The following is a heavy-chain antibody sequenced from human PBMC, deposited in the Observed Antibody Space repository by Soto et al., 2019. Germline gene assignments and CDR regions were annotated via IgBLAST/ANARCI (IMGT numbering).Heavy chain of an antibody. CDR2: IYYIGST. V-gene: IGHV4-59*01. CDR1: GGSMSNYY. J-gene: IGHJ5*02. Sequence: SETLSLTCTVSGGSMSNYYWSWIRQPPGKGLEWIGYIYYIGSTNYNPSLKGRVTMSVDTSRNQLSLNLTSVTAADTAVYYCARGYRPAVGAPGGRVTWLDPWGQ. CDR3: ARGYRPAVGAPGGRVTWLDP. D-gene: IGHD1-26*01.